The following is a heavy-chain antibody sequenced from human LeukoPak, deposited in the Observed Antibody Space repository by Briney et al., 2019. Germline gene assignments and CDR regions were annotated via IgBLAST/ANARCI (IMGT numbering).Heavy chain of an antibody. Sequence: GGSLRLSCATSKFTFSKYAVSWVRQAPGKGLEWVSTISGSGDKTYYVDTVKGRFTISRDNSKNTVYLQMNSLRVEDTAVYYCTKDVRGGDPDVEPIDHWGQGTLVTVSS. V-gene: IGHV3-23*01. CDR3: TKDVRGGDPDVEPIDH. CDR1: KFTFSKYA. D-gene: IGHD3-10*02. J-gene: IGHJ4*02. CDR2: ISGSGDKT.